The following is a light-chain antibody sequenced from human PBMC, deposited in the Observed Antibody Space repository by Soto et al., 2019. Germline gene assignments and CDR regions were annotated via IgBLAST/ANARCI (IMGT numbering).Light chain of an antibody. J-gene: IGLJ2*01. V-gene: IGLV2-14*01. CDR3: SSRTISNILA. Sequence: QSALTQPASISGSPGQSITVSCTGTSSDIGYYNYVSWYQQHPGKAPKLIIYEVTNRPSGVSDRFSGSKSGNTASLTISGLQAEDGADYYCSSRTISNILAFGRGTKLTVL. CDR1: SSDIGYYNY. CDR2: EVT.